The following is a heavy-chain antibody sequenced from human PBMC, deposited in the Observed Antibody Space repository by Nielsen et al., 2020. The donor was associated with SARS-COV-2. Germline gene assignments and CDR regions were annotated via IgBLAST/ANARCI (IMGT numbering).Heavy chain of an antibody. J-gene: IGHJ4*02. D-gene: IGHD1-26*01. V-gene: IGHV3-11*04. CDR2: ISSSGSTI. CDR1: GFTFSDYY. Sequence: GGSLRLSCAASGFTFSDYYMSWIRQAPGKGLEWVSYISSSGSTIYYVDSVKGRFTISRDNAKNSLYLQMNSLTVEDTAVYYCARRLSSGTYTPDYWGQGTLVTVSS. CDR3: ARRLSSGTYTPDY.